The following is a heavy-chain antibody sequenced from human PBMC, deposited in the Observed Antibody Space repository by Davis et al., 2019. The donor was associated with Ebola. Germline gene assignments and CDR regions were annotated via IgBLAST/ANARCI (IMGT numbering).Heavy chain of an antibody. J-gene: IGHJ4*02. D-gene: IGHD6-19*01. Sequence: PGGSLRLSCAASGFTFSSYGMHWVRQAPGKGLEWVAVISYDGSNKYYADSVKGRFTISRDNSKNTLYLQMNSLRAEDTAVYYCAKVRSQWLPNYWGQGTLVTVSS. V-gene: IGHV3-30*18. CDR2: ISYDGSNK. CDR1: GFTFSSYG. CDR3: AKVRSQWLPNY.